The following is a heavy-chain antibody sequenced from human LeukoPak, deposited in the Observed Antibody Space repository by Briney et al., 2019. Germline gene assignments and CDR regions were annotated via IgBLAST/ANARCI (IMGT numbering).Heavy chain of an antibody. Sequence: SVKVSCKASGGTFSSYSISWVRQAPGQGLEWMGRIIPILGIANYAQKFQGRVTITADKSTSTAYMELSSLRSEDTAVYYCASILGPLRNPAGYSGYDLWYGMDVWGQGTTVTVSS. CDR3: ASILGPLRNPAGYSGYDLWYGMDV. V-gene: IGHV1-69*02. J-gene: IGHJ6*02. CDR2: IIPILGIA. D-gene: IGHD5-12*01. CDR1: GGTFSSYS.